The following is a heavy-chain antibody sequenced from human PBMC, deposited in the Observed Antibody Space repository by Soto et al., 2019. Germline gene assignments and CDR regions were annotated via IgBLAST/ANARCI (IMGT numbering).Heavy chain of an antibody. V-gene: IGHV1-3*01. CDR2: IVVGNGNT. D-gene: IGHD3-9*01. J-gene: IGHJ6*02. CDR1: GYTFTRYA. CDR3: AREYLEEYFGLDV. Sequence: QVQLVQSGAEVKRPGASLRVSCKASGYTFTRYAIHWVRQAPGQRLEWLGYIVVGNGNTLYLPKYQDRVTIFTDTSTSTAYMELGRLTSEDTAVYYCAREYLEEYFGLDVWGQGTTVAVSS.